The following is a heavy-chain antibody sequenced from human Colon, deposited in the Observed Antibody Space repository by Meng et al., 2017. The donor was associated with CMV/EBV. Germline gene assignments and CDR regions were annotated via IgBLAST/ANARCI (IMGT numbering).Heavy chain of an antibody. D-gene: IGHD6-19*01. CDR3: AKVYSSGWDDGMDV. Sequence: GESLKISCAASGFTFSSYEMNWVRQAPGKGLEWIAYISIRGTTIYYADSVRGRFTISRDNANNSLFLEMKSLRAEDTAVYYCAKVYSSGWDDGMDVWGQGTTVTVSS. CDR2: ISIRGTTI. J-gene: IGHJ6*02. V-gene: IGHV3-48*03. CDR1: GFTFSSYE.